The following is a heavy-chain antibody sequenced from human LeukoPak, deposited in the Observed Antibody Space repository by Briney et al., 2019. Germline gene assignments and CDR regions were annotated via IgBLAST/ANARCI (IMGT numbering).Heavy chain of an antibody. CDR3: VSSGYTSYYYYMDV. D-gene: IGHD3-22*01. CDR1: GGSFSGYY. V-gene: IGHV4-34*01. Sequence: SETLSLTCAVYGGSFSGYYWSWIRQPPGKGLEWIGDINHSGSTNYNPSLKSRVTISVDTSKNQFSLKLSSVTAADTAVYYCVSSGYTSYYYYMDVWGKGTTVTISS. CDR2: INHSGST. J-gene: IGHJ6*03.